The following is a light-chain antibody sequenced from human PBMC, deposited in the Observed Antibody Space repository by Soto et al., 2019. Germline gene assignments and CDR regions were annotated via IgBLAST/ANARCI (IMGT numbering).Light chain of an antibody. CDR2: GAS. J-gene: IGKJ5*01. V-gene: IGKV3-15*01. Sequence: EIVLTQSPGSLSLSPGERATLSCRASQNVSSTYLAWYQQKPGQAPRLLIYGASTRATGIPARFSGSGSGTEFTLTISSLQSEDFAVYYCQQYNNWPPSITFGQGTRLEIK. CDR3: QQYNNWPPSIT. CDR1: QNVSSTY.